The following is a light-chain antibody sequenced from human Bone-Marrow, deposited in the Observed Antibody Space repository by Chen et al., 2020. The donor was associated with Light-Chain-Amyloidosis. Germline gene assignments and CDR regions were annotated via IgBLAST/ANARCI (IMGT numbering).Light chain of an antibody. J-gene: IGLJ3*02. Sequence: QAVLTQAPSLTVSPGGPVTLTCDSSTGAVTSGHFPYWFQQKPGQAPRTLIYDTNNKHSWTPARFSGSLLGGKAALTLSGAQPEDEAQYYCLLSYNTTGVFGGGTTLTVL. CDR3: LLSYNTTGV. CDR2: DTN. V-gene: IGLV7-46*01. CDR1: TGAVTSGHF.